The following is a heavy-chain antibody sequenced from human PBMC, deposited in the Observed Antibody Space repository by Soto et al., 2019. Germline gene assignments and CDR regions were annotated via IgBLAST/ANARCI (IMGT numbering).Heavy chain of an antibody. V-gene: IGHV1-69*13. D-gene: IGHD6-19*01. CDR2: IIPIFGTA. Sequence: SVKVSCKASGGTFSSYAISWVRQAPGQGLEWMGGIIPIFGTANYAQKFQGRVTITADESTSTAYMELSSLRSEDTAVYHCARGGAVAGGAFDIWGQGTMVTVSS. CDR1: GGTFSSYA. J-gene: IGHJ3*02. CDR3: ARGGAVAGGAFDI.